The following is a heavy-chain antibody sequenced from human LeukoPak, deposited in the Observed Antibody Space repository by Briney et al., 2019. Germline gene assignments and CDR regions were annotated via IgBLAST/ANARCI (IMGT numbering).Heavy chain of an antibody. D-gene: IGHD6-13*01. V-gene: IGHV4-59*01. CDR1: GGSISSYY. J-gene: IGHJ4*02. Sequence: SETLSLTCTVSGGSISSYYWSWIRQPPGKGLEWIGYIYYSGSTNYNPSLKSRVTISVDTSKNQISLKLSSVTAADTAVYYCARVWEYSSSWYPSYYFDYWGQGTLVTVSS. CDR3: ARVWEYSSSWYPSYYFDY. CDR2: IYYSGST.